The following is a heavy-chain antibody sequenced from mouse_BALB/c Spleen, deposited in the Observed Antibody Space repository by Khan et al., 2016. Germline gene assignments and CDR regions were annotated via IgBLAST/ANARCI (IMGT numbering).Heavy chain of an antibody. CDR3: ASSFGNYGYLDY. CDR1: GYTFTTAG. V-gene: IGHV9-4*02. J-gene: IGHJ2*01. CDR2: INTHSGVP. Sequence: QIQLVQSGPELKKPGETVRISCKAAGYTFTTAGMQWVQQMPGKGLKWIGWINTHSGVPKYAEDFKGRFAFSLETSASTAYLQIRNLKNEDTATYCWASSFGNYGYLDYWGQGTTLTVSA. D-gene: IGHD2-1*01.